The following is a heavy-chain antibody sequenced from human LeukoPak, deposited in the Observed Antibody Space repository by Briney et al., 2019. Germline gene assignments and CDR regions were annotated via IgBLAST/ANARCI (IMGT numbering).Heavy chain of an antibody. Sequence: ASVKVSCKASGYTFTSYGISWVRQAPGQGLEWMGWISAYNGNTSYAQKLQGRVTMTTDTSTSTAYMELRSLRSDDTAVYYCARDYSAASNFWSGYRRPYFDYWGQGTLVTVSS. CDR3: ARDYSAASNFWSGYRRPYFDY. J-gene: IGHJ4*02. D-gene: IGHD3-3*01. CDR2: ISAYNGNT. V-gene: IGHV1-18*01. CDR1: GYTFTSYG.